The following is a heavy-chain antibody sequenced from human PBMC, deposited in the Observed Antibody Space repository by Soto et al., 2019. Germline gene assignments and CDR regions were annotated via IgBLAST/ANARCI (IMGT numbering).Heavy chain of an antibody. CDR1: GFTFSSYS. Sequence: GGSLRLSCAASGFTFSSYSMSWVRQAPGKGLEWVSVISGSGNVPYYADSVKGRFTISRDTSKNTLYRQMNRLRAEVTAVYYCAREPPYCGADCPSLSDYWGQGTLVTVSS. CDR3: AREPPYCGADCPSLSDY. J-gene: IGHJ4*02. CDR2: ISGSGNVP. D-gene: IGHD2-21*02. V-gene: IGHV3-23*01.